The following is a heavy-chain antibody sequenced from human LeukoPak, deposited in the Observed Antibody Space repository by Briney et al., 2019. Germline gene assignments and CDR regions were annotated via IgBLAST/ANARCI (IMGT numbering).Heavy chain of an antibody. V-gene: IGHV3-33*01. CDR3: ARDRHLRYFDWLPLYYYGMDV. Sequence: GGSLRLSCAASGFTFSSYGMHGVRQAPGKGLEWVAVIWYDGSNKYYADSVKGRFTISRDNSKNTLYLQMNSLRAEDTAVYYCARDRHLRYFDWLPLYYYGMDVWGQGTTVTVSS. J-gene: IGHJ6*02. D-gene: IGHD3-9*01. CDR1: GFTFSSYG. CDR2: IWYDGSNK.